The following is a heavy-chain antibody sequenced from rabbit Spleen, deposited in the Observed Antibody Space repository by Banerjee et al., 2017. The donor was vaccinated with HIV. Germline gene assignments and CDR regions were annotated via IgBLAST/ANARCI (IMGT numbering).Heavy chain of an antibody. V-gene: IGHV1S7*01. Sequence: QLKESGGGLVQTGGSLKLSCKASGFTLSSYYMNWVRQAPGTGLEWIGYIDPVFGITHYANWVNGRFSISRENAQNTVFLQMTSLTAADTATYFCARDDTGYSSMTYFTLWGQGTLVTVS. J-gene: IGHJ4*01. CDR2: IDPVFGIT. CDR1: GFTLSSYY. D-gene: IGHD6-1*01. CDR3: ARDDTGYSSMTYFTL.